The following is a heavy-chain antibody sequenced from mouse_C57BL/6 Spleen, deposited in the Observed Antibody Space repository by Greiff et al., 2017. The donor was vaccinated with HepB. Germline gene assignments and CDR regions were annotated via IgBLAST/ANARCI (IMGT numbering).Heavy chain of an antibody. CDR3: TRGEIYYYGSSSVFDY. V-gene: IGHV5-9-1*02. J-gene: IGHJ2*01. CDR1: GFTFSSYA. CDR2: ISSGGDYI. D-gene: IGHD1-1*01. Sequence: DVMLVESGEGLVKPGGSLKLSCAASGFTFSSYAMSWVRQTPEKRLEWVAYISSGGDYIYYADTVKGRFTISRDNARNTLYLQMSSLKSEDTDMYYCTRGEIYYYGSSSVFDYWGQGTTLTVSS.